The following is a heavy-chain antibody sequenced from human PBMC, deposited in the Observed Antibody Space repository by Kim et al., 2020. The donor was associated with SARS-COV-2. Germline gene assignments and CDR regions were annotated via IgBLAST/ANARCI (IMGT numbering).Heavy chain of an antibody. CDR3: AAPSGYVYEGRYYYYGMDV. Sequence: ASVKVSCKASGYTFTSYAMNWVRQAPGQGLEWMGWINTNTGNPTYAQGFTGRFVFSLDTSVSTAYLQISSLKAEDTAVYYCAAPSGYVYEGRYYYYGMDVWGQGTTVTVSS. CDR2: INTNTGNP. D-gene: IGHD5-12*01. V-gene: IGHV7-4-1*02. CDR1: GYTFTSYA. J-gene: IGHJ6*02.